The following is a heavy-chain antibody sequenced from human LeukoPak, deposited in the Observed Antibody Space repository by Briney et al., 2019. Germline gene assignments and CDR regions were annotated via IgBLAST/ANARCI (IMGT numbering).Heavy chain of an antibody. V-gene: IGHV3-23*01. Sequence: GGSLRLSCAASGFTFSSYGMNWVRQAPGKGLEWVSGISPSGGGTYYADSVKGRFTISRDDSKNTLSLQMNSLRVEDTAAYYCAQDLAWGAFDHWGQGTLVTVSS. CDR3: AQDLAWGAFDH. J-gene: IGHJ4*02. CDR2: ISPSGGGT. D-gene: IGHD7-27*01. CDR1: GFTFSSYG.